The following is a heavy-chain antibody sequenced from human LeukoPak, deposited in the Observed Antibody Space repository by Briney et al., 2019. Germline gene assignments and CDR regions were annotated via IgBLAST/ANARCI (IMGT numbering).Heavy chain of an antibody. J-gene: IGHJ4*02. CDR3: ARLVGGSLYFDY. CDR1: GFTFSSYA. CDR2: ISSNGGST. V-gene: IGHV3-64*01. D-gene: IGHD1-26*01. Sequence: PGGSLRLSCAASGFTFSSYAMHWVRQAPGKGLEYVSAISSNGGSTYYANSVKGRFTISRDNSKNTLYLQMGSLRAEDMAVYYCARLVGGSLYFDYWGQGTLDTVSS.